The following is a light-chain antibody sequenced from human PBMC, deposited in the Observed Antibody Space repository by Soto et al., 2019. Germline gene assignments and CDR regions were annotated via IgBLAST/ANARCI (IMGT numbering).Light chain of an antibody. V-gene: IGKV3-20*01. CDR3: QQYYSSPIT. CDR2: GAS. J-gene: IGKJ5*01. CDR1: QSISSSF. Sequence: VLWKTPCGLSQSPGERPSVCCVFSQSISSSFLAWYQQKPGQAPRLLIYGASSRATGIPDRFSGTGSGTDFTLTISSLQPEDFAVYYCQQYYSSPITFGQGTRLE.